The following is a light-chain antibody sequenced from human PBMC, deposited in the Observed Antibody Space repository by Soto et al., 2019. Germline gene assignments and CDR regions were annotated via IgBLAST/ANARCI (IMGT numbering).Light chain of an antibody. Sequence: QSALTQPASVSGSPGQSITISCTGTSSDVGRYNYVSWYQQHPGKAPKLMIYEVSNRPSGVSNRFSGSKSGNTASLTISGLQAEDEADYYCNSYTSSSTRVFGTETKLTVL. V-gene: IGLV2-14*01. CDR3: NSYTSSSTRV. J-gene: IGLJ1*01. CDR2: EVS. CDR1: SSDVGRYNY.